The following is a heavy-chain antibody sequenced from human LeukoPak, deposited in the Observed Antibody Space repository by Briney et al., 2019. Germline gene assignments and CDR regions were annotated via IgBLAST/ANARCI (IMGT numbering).Heavy chain of an antibody. D-gene: IGHD3-3*01. CDR2: VYYSGVT. CDR1: GGSGTNDGYY. V-gene: IGHV4-61*08. CDR3: ARRPVVSRAGDFFFDY. J-gene: IGHJ4*02. Sequence: SETLSLTCSVSGGSGTNDGYYWSWIRQSPGRGLEWIGFVYYSGVTNTNPSLESRVAMSRDTSNNQFSLRLSSVTAADTAVYFWARRPVVSRAGDFFFDYWSQGIQVTVSP.